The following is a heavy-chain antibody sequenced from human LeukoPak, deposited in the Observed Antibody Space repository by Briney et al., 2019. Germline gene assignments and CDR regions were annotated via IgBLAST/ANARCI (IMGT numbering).Heavy chain of an antibody. CDR3: ARSSSNWSDP. Sequence: SETLSLTCTVSGGSISSSSYYWGWIRQPPGKGLEWIGSIYYSGSTNYNPSLKSRVTISVDTSKNQFSLKLSSVTAADTAVYYCARSSSNWSDPWGQGTLVTVSS. CDR1: GGSISSSSYY. V-gene: IGHV4-39*07. J-gene: IGHJ5*02. CDR2: IYYSGST. D-gene: IGHD6-6*01.